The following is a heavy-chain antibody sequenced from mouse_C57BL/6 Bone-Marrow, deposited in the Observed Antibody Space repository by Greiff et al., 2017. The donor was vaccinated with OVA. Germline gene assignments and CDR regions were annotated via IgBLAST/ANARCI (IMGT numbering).Heavy chain of an antibody. V-gene: IGHV1-15*01. CDR1: GYTFTDYE. D-gene: IGHD4-1*01. J-gene: IGHJ2*01. CDR2: IDPETGGT. CDR3: TRRGANWDNFDY. Sequence: QVQLKQSGAELVRPGASVTLSCKASGYTFTDYEMHWVKQTPVHGLEWIGAIDPETGGTAYNQKFKGKAILTADKSSSTAYMELRSLTSEDSAVYYCTRRGANWDNFDYWGQGTTLTVSS.